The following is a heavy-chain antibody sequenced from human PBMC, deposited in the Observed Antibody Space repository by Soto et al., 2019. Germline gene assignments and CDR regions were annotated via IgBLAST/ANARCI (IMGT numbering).Heavy chain of an antibody. CDR3: ARSLPGTYGAFDL. CDR1: EFTFRSYW. CDR2: ISGDGSST. V-gene: IGHV3-74*01. Sequence: EVQLVDSGGGLVQPGGSLRLSCAASEFTFRSYWMHWVRQIRGKGLLWVSRISGDGSSTNYADSVKGRFTISRDNAKNTVYLQIDSLRAEDTAVYYCARSLPGTYGAFDLWGQGTMVTVSS. J-gene: IGHJ3*01. D-gene: IGHD1-7*01.